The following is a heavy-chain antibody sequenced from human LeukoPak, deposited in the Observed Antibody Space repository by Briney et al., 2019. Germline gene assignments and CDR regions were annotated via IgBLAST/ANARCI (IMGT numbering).Heavy chain of an antibody. CDR1: GFTFSSYW. Sequence: GGSLRLSCAASGFTFSSYWMHWVRQAPGKGLVWVSRINSDGSSTSYADSVKGRFTISRDSAKNTLYLEMNSLRAEDTAVYYCAKDIAPYGDYVTGQFDYWGQGTLVTVSS. D-gene: IGHD4-17*01. CDR2: INSDGSST. V-gene: IGHV3-74*01. J-gene: IGHJ4*02. CDR3: AKDIAPYGDYVTGQFDY.